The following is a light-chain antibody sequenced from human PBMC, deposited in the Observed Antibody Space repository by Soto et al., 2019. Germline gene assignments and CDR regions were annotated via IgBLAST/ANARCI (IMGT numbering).Light chain of an antibody. J-gene: IGKJ1*01. CDR1: QGISTY. CDR2: GAS. V-gene: IGKV1-27*01. Sequence: IPITPSPSSLSASVGDVVTITCRASQGISTYLAWYQQKSGKAPKVLIYGASTRQSGVPPRFSGSGFGTEFTLTISSLQSEDAAAYYCQKYNNCPLTFGQGTKVDIK. CDR3: QKYNNCPLT.